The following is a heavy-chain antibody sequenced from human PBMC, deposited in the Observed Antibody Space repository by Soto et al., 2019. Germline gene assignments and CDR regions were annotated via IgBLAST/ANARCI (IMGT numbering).Heavy chain of an antibody. CDR3: ARDIRVEPPGPDAFDI. CDR2: ISITIVAL. Sequence: GGSLRLSCVASGSTFSSDVISWVRQAPGKGLEWVSYISITIVALYYAASVKGRFTISRDNAKYSLYLQMNRLGVEDTGVYYCARDIRVEPPGPDAFDIWGQGTMVTVSS. CDR1: GSTFSSDV. V-gene: IGHV3-48*01. J-gene: IGHJ3*02. D-gene: IGHD2-2*01.